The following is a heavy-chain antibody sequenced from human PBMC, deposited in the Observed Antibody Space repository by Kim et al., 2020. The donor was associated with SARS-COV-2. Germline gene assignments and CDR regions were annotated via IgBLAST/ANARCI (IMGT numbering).Heavy chain of an antibody. D-gene: IGHD5-12*01. J-gene: IGHJ4*02. CDR2: ISSSSSTI. CDR3: ARLVRGYDGISFFDY. V-gene: IGHV3-48*01. Sequence: GGSLRLSCAASGFTFSSYSMNWVRQAPGKGLEWVSYISSSSSTIYYADSVKGRFTISRDNAKNSLYLQMNSLRAEDTAVYYCARLVRGYDGISFFDYWGQGTLVTVSS. CDR1: GFTFSSYS.